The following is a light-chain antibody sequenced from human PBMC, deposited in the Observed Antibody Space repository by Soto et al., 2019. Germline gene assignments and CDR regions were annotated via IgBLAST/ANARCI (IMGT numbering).Light chain of an antibody. V-gene: IGKV3-15*01. J-gene: IGKJ4*01. CDR2: AAS. CDR1: QSVTLD. Sequence: EIVMTQSPATLSVSPGGSATLSCRASQSVTLDLAWYQQRPGQAPRLLIYAASTRATGVPARFSGSGSGTEVTLTISSLESEDFAVYYCQQYNHLESFGGGTKVEIK. CDR3: QQYNHLES.